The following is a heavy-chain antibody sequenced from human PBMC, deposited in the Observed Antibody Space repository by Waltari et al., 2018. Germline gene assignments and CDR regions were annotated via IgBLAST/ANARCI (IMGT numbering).Heavy chain of an antibody. V-gene: IGHV3-53*01. CDR2: SYSGGST. J-gene: IGHJ4*02. CDR3: TRDQSVVVAAFNDY. CDR1: GFTVSSNY. D-gene: IGHD2-15*01. Sequence: EVQLVESGGGLIQPGGSLRLSCAASGFTVSSNYMSWVRQAPGKGLEWVSGSYSGGSTYYADSVKGLFTISRDNSKNTLYLQMNSLRAEDTAVYYCTRDQSVVVAAFNDYWGQGTLVTVSS.